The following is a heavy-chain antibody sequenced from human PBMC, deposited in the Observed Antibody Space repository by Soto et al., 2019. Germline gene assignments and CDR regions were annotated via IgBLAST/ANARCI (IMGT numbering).Heavy chain of an antibody. CDR1: GGSISSYY. CDR3: VRYYDFWSGPYYYYYGMDV. D-gene: IGHD3-3*01. V-gene: IGHV4-59*01. Sequence: SETLSLTCTVSGGSISSYYWSWIRQPPGKGLEWIGYIYYGGSTNYNPSLKSRVTISVDTSKNQFSLKLSSVTAADTAVYYCVRYYDFWSGPYYYYYGMDVWGQGTTVTVSS. CDR2: IYYGGST. J-gene: IGHJ6*02.